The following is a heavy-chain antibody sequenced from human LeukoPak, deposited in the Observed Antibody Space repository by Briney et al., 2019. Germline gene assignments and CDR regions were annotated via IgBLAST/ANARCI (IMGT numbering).Heavy chain of an antibody. V-gene: IGHV1-2*04. CDR3: ARDGLTSGYRDYYYYGMDV. CDR1: GYTFTGYY. CDR2: INPNSGGT. Sequence: ASVRVSCKASGYTFTGYYMHWVRQDPGQGLEWMGWINPNSGGTNYAQKFQGWVTMTRDTSISTAYMELSRLRSDDTAVYYCARDGLTSGYRDYYYYGMDVWGQGTTVTVSS. J-gene: IGHJ6*02. D-gene: IGHD5-12*01.